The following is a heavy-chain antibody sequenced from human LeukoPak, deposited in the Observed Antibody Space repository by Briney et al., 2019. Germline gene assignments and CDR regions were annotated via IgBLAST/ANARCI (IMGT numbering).Heavy chain of an antibody. CDR2: IYPGDSDT. CDR1: GYSFTGYW. D-gene: IGHD3-3*01. CDR3: ARQGNYDFWSGYYPDAFDI. J-gene: IGHJ3*02. V-gene: IGHV5-51*01. Sequence: GESLKISCKGSGYSFTGYWIGWVRQMPGKGLEWMGIIYPGDSDTRYSPSFQGQVTISADKSISTAYLQWSSLKASDTAMYYCARQGNYDFWSGYYPDAFDIWGQGTMVTVSS.